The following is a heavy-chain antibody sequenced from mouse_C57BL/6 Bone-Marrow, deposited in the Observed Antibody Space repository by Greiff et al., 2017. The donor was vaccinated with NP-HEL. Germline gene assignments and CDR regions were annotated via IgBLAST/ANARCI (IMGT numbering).Heavy chain of an antibody. CDR2: IDPSDSYT. D-gene: IGHD4-1*01. V-gene: IGHV1-50*01. Sequence: QVQLQQPGAELVKPGASVKLSCKASGYTFTSYCMQWVKQRPGPGLEWIGEIDPSDSYTNYTQKFKGKATLTVDTSSSTAYMQLSSLTSEDSAVYYCARDWDYFYYWGQGTTLTVSS. CDR3: ARDWDYFYY. CDR1: GYTFTSYC. J-gene: IGHJ2*01.